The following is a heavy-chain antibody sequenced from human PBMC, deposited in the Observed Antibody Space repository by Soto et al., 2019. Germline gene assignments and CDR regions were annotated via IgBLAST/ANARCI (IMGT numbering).Heavy chain of an antibody. Sequence: SETLPLTCSVSGYSISSGHHWGWIRQPPGKGLESIGSIYHGGSTYFNPSLKSRLTISVDTSRSQFSLKLSSVTATDTAVYYCARHADSSSYYYPFHYWGQGTPVTVSP. CDR1: GYSISSGHH. J-gene: IGHJ4*02. CDR2: IYHGGST. D-gene: IGHD3-22*01. CDR3: ARHADSSSYYYPFHY. V-gene: IGHV4-38-2*01.